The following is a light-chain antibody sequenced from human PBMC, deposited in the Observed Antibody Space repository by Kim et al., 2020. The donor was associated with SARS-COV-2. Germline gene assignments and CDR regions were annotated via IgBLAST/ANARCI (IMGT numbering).Light chain of an antibody. Sequence: GQSVTIYCTGTSSDVGGYNYVSWYQQHPGKAPKLMIYYVSERPSGVPDRFSGSKSGNTASLTISGLQAEDEADYYCCSYAGSYTWVFGGGTKLTVL. CDR2: YVS. CDR3: CSYAGSYTWV. CDR1: SSDVGGYNY. V-gene: IGLV2-11*01. J-gene: IGLJ3*02.